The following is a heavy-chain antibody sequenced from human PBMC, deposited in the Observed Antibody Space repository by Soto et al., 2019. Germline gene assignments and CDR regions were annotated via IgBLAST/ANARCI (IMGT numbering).Heavy chain of an antibody. CDR1: GYRISRDG. CDR3: ARGTLRGPSWRNGIGI. J-gene: IGHJ6*02. CDR2: ISAYNGNK. V-gene: IGHV1-18*01. D-gene: IGHD3-16*01. Sequence: APLKVSRKASGYRISRDGFSRGRQAKGQGLEWMGWISAYNGNKKYAQKFQGRVTMTTDTSTSTAYMELRSLRSDDTAVYYFARGTLRGPSWRNGIGIWAQGTTGTVSS.